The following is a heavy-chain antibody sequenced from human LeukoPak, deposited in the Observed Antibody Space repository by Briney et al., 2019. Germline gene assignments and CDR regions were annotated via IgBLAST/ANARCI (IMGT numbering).Heavy chain of an antibody. CDR3: ARGVGYSYGYRTYYYYYMDV. CDR2: INHSGST. Sequence: PSETLSLTCAVYGGSFSGYYWGWIRQPPGKWLEWIGEINHSGSTNYNPSLKSRVTISVDTSKNQFSLKLSSVTAADTAVYYCARGVGYSYGYRTYYYYYMDVWGKGTTVTVSS. V-gene: IGHV4-34*01. CDR1: GGSFSGYY. J-gene: IGHJ6*03. D-gene: IGHD5-18*01.